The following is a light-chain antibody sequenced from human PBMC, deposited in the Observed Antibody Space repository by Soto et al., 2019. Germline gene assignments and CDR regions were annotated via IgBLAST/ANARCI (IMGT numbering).Light chain of an antibody. Sequence: EIVLTQSPDTLSLSPGERATLSCRASHSVSSYLAWYQQKPGQAPRLLIFDTSNRATGIPARFSGSGSGTDLTLTTSSLESEDFALYYCQQRRNWPITFGLGTRLDIK. CDR3: QQRRNWPIT. CDR2: DTS. J-gene: IGKJ5*01. V-gene: IGKV3-11*01. CDR1: HSVSSY.